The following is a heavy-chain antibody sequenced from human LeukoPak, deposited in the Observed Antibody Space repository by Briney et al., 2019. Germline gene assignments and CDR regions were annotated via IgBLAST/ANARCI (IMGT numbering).Heavy chain of an antibody. CDR1: GFTFSSSA. CDR3: AKDQRRESPHYLDS. CDR2: ISASGGST. Sequence: GGSLRLSCAASGFTFSSSAMSWVRQVPGKGLEWVSGISASGGSTSYADSVRGRFTISRDNSKNTLYVQMNSLRDEDTAVYYCAKDQRRESPHYLDSWGQGTLVTVSS. V-gene: IGHV3-23*01. J-gene: IGHJ4*02.